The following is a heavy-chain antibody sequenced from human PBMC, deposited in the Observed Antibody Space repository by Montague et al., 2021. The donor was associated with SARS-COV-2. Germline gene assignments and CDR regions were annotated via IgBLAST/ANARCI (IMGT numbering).Heavy chain of an antibody. V-gene: IGHV4-59*01. J-gene: IGHJ4*02. D-gene: IGHD6-13*01. CDR1: GDSMNNYY. CDR3: ARAPIYRSSWYAYFDY. CDR2: VNYSGSP. Sequence: SETLSLTCTVSGDSMNNYYWSWIRQPPGKGLEWIGYVNYSGSPHYNPSLQSRVTLSKDTSKNQFSLRLTSVTAADTAMYFCARAPIYRSSWYAYFDYWGQGTLVTVSS.